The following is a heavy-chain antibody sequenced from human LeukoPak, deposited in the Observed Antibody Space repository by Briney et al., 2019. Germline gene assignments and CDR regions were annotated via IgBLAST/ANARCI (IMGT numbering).Heavy chain of an antibody. CDR3: ARGGYYGSGRYYFDS. V-gene: IGHV3-9*01. CDR1: GFTFDDYA. CDR2: ISWSSGST. Sequence: GGSLRLSCAASGFTFDDYAMHWVRQAPGKGLEWVSGISWSSGSTAYADSVKGRFTISRDNAKNTLHLQMNSLRAEDTAVYYCARGGYYGSGRYYFDSWGQGTLVTVSS. D-gene: IGHD3-3*01. J-gene: IGHJ4*02.